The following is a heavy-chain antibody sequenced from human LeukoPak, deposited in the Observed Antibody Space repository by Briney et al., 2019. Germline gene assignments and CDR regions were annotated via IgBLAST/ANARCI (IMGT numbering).Heavy chain of an antibody. Sequence: GGSLRLSCAASGFTFSNAWMSWVRQAPGKGLEWVGRIKSKTDGGTTDYAAPVKGRFTISRDDSKNMLYLQMNSLKTEDTAVYYCTTNIGPDSSGYYSNWYFELWGRGTLVTVSS. D-gene: IGHD3-22*01. CDR1: GFTFSNAW. V-gene: IGHV3-15*01. J-gene: IGHJ2*01. CDR2: IKSKTDGGTT. CDR3: TTNIGPDSSGYYSNWYFEL.